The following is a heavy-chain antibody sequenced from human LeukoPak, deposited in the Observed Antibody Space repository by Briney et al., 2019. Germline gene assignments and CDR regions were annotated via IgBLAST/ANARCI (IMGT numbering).Heavy chain of an antibody. J-gene: IGHJ4*02. Sequence: KPSETLSLTCTVSGGSISSYYWIWLRQPPGKRLEWIGHIYYSGSNNYNPSLKSRVTISVDTSKNQFSLKLSSVTAADTAVYYCASRSSIWSGYQDTLYYFDSWGQGTLVTVSS. CDR2: IYYSGSN. V-gene: IGHV4-59*01. D-gene: IGHD3-3*01. CDR1: GGSISSYY. CDR3: ASRSSIWSGYQDTLYYFDS.